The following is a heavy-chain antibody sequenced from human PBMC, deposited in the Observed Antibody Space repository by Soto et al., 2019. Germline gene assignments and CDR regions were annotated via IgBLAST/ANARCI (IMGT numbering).Heavy chain of an antibody. V-gene: IGHV3-30*04. D-gene: IGHD3-22*01. CDR2: ISYDGSNK. Sequence: GGSLRLSCAASGFTFSSYAMHWVRQAPGKGLEWVAVISYDGSNKYYADSVKGRFTISRDNSKNTLYLQMNSLRAEDTAVYYCAKDETYYYDSSGYFGPTTFDYWGQGTLVTVSS. CDR1: GFTFSSYA. J-gene: IGHJ4*02. CDR3: AKDETYYYDSSGYFGPTTFDY.